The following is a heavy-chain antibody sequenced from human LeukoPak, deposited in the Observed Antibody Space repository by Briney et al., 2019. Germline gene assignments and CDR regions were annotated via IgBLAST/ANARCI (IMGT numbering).Heavy chain of an antibody. Sequence: SETLSLTCTVSGGSISSYYWSWIRQPPGKGLEWIGYIYYSGSTNYNPSLKSRVTISVDTSKNQFSLKLSSVTAADTAVYYCARDKIVGATHFDYWGQGALVTVSS. CDR2: IYYSGST. J-gene: IGHJ4*02. V-gene: IGHV4-59*01. CDR3: ARDKIVGATHFDY. D-gene: IGHD1-26*01. CDR1: GGSISSYY.